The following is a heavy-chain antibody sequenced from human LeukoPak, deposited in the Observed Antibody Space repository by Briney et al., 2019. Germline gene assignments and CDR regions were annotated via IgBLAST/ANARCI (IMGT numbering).Heavy chain of an antibody. Sequence: GGSLRLSCSVSGFIFRNFWMHWVRQATGKGPEWVSRINNDGNLVTYADSVKGRFTISRDSARDTVFLQMNSLRVEDTAVYYCVRGLGDVWGRGTLVTVSS. J-gene: IGHJ6*04. V-gene: IGHV3-74*01. D-gene: IGHD4-11*01. CDR1: GFIFRNFW. CDR3: VRGLGDV. CDR2: INNDGNLV.